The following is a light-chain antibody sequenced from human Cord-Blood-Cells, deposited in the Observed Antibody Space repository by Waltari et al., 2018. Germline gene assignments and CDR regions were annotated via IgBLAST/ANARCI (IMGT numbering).Light chain of an antibody. V-gene: IGKV1-39*01. CDR2: AAS. CDR1: QSIRSY. Sequence: DIQMTQSPSSLSASVGDRVTITCRASQSIRSYLNWYQQKPGKAPTLLIYAASSLQSGVPSRFSGSGSGTDFTLTISSLQTGDFATYYCQQSYSTPLTFGGGPKVELK. J-gene: IGKJ4*01. CDR3: QQSYSTPLT.